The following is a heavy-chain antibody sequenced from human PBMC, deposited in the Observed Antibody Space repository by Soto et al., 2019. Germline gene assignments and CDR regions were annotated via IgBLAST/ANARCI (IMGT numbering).Heavy chain of an antibody. CDR2: FDPEDGET. Sequence: ASVKVSCKVSGYTLTELSMHWVQQAPGKGLEWMGGFDPEDGETIYAQKFQGRVTMTEDTSTDTAYMELSSLRSEDTAVYYCATSKIRPYDSSGYSDYWGQGTLVTVSS. J-gene: IGHJ4*02. V-gene: IGHV1-24*01. CDR3: ATSKIRPYDSSGYSDY. D-gene: IGHD3-22*01. CDR1: GYTLTELS.